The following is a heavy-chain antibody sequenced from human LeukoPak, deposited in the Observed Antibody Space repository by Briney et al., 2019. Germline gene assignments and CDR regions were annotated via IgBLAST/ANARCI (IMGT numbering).Heavy chain of an antibody. Sequence: PGGSLRLSCAASGFTFSSYGMHWVRQAPGKGLEWVAVISYDGSNKYYADSVEGRFTISRDDSKNTLYLQMNNLRAEDTAVYYCAKRGGTVTASWRAFDIWGQGTMVTVSS. J-gene: IGHJ3*02. V-gene: IGHV3-30*18. CDR3: AKRGGTVTASWRAFDI. CDR1: GFTFSSYG. CDR2: ISYDGSNK. D-gene: IGHD4-17*01.